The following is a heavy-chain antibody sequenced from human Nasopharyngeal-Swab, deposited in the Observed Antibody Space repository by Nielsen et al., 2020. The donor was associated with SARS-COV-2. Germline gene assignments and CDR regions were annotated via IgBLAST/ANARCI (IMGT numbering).Heavy chain of an antibody. Sequence: SETLSLTCSVSGASIRDYYWSWNRQPPGKGLEYIGYIDYSGNTNYNPALKSRVDISIDTSKTQFSLTLRSVTAADTAVYYCARDRSSLTYYYFYGVDVWGQGTTVTVSS. CDR2: IDYSGNT. J-gene: IGHJ6*02. CDR1: GASIRDYY. CDR3: ARDRSSLTYYYFYGVDV. V-gene: IGHV4-59*13.